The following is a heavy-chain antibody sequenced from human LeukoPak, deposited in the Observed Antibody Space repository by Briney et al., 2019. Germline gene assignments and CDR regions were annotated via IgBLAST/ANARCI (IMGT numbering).Heavy chain of an antibody. Sequence: ASVKVSCKASGYTFTSYGISWVRQALGQGLEWMGWISAYNGNTNYAQKLQGRVTMTTDTSTSTAYMELRSLRSDDTAVYYCAREAWDSYGYCFDYWGQGTLVTVSS. J-gene: IGHJ4*02. CDR2: ISAYNGNT. CDR1: GYTFTSYG. V-gene: IGHV1-18*01. D-gene: IGHD5-18*01. CDR3: AREAWDSYGYCFDY.